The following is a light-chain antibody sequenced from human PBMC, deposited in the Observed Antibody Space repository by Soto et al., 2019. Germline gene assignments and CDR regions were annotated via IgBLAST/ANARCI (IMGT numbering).Light chain of an antibody. V-gene: IGKV3-20*01. CDR1: QSVSSSY. CDR3: QQFGGSTRT. Sequence: EIVLTQSPGTLSLSTGERATLSCRASQSVSSSYLAWYQQKPGQAPRLLIYGASIRATGIPDRFSGSGSGTDFTLTISRLEPEDAAVYYCQQFGGSTRTFGQGTRVPIK. CDR2: GAS. J-gene: IGKJ1*01.